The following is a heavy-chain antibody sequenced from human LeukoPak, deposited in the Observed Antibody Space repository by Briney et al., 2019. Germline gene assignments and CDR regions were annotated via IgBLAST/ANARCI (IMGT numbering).Heavy chain of an antibody. J-gene: IGHJ4*02. CDR2: FDPEDGER. CDR1: GYTLTELS. CDR3: TRDLGQWLLQGIFFDY. V-gene: IGHV1-24*01. D-gene: IGHD5-12*01. Sequence: ASVKVSCKVSGYTLTELSMHWVRLAPGKGLEWMGGFDPEDGERIYAQKFQGRVTMTTDTSTSTAYMELRSLRSDDTAVYYCTRDLGQWLLQGIFFDYWGQGTLVTVSS.